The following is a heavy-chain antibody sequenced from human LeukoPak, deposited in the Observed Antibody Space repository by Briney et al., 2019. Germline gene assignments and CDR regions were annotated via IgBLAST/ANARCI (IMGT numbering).Heavy chain of an antibody. V-gene: IGHV3-21*01. CDR1: GFTFSTYS. CDR3: VGNYYDSSGLDY. J-gene: IGHJ4*02. D-gene: IGHD3-22*01. CDR2: ISSSGAYI. Sequence: QSGGSLRLSCAASGFTFSTYSMNWVRQAPGKGLECVSSISSSGAYIYYADSVKGRFTISRDNAKKSLYLQMNSLRAEDTAIYYCVGNYYDSSGLDYWGQGTLVTVSS.